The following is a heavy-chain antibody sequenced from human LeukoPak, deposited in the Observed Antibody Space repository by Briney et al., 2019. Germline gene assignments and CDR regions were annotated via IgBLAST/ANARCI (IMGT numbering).Heavy chain of an antibody. V-gene: IGHV4-59*01. D-gene: IGHD6-19*01. CDR3: AREGVAVADPNWFDP. Sequence: SETLSLTCTVSGGSISSYYWSWIRQPPGKGLEWIGYIYYSGSTNYNPSLKRRGTISVDTSKNQFSLKLSSVTAADTAVYYCAREGVAVADPNWFDPWGQGTLVTVSS. J-gene: IGHJ5*02. CDR1: GGSISSYY. CDR2: IYYSGST.